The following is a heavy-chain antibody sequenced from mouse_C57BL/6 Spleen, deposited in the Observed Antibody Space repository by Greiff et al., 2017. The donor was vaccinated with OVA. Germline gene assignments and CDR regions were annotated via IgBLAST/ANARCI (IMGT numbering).Heavy chain of an antibody. Sequence: QVQLQQSGPELVKPGASVKISCKASGYAFSSSWMNWVKQRPGKGLEWIGRIYPGDGDTNYNGKFKGKATLTADKSSSTAYMQLSSLTSEDSAVYFCARPGGSSSFDYWGQGTTLTVSS. J-gene: IGHJ2*01. CDR1: GYAFSSSW. D-gene: IGHD1-1*01. CDR2: IYPGDGDT. V-gene: IGHV1-82*01. CDR3: ARPGGSSSFDY.